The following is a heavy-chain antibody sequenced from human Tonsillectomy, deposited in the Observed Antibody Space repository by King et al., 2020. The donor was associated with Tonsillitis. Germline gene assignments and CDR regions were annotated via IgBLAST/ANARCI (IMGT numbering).Heavy chain of an antibody. V-gene: IGHV3-30*18. Sequence: VQLVQSEGGVVQPGRSLRLSCAASGFTFSSYGMHWVRQAPGKGLEWVAVISYDGSNKYYADSVKGRFTISRDNSKNTLYLQMNSLRAEDTAVYYCAKEGDSTGNNYLDYWAREPWAPSPQ. CDR3: AKEGDSTGNNYLDY. J-gene: IGHJ4*02. D-gene: IGHD3-10*01. CDR1: GFTFSSYG. CDR2: ISYDGSNK.